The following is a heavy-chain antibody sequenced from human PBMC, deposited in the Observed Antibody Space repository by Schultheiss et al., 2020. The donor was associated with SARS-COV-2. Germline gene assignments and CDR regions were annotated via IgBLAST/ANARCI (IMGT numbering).Heavy chain of an antibody. V-gene: IGHV1-2*04. D-gene: IGHD3-22*01. Sequence: ASVKVSCKASGYTFTGYYMHWVRQAPGQGLEWMGWINPNSGGTNYAQKFQGWVTMTRDTSISTAYMELSRLRSDDTAVYYCARDRDDSSGYYFDYWGQGTLVTVSS. CDR2: INPNSGGT. CDR3: ARDRDDSSGYYFDY. CDR1: GYTFTGYY. J-gene: IGHJ4*02.